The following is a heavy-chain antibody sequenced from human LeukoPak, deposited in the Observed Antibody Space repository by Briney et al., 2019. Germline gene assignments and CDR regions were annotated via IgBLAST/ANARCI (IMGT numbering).Heavy chain of an antibody. CDR1: GYTFTGYY. J-gene: IGHJ4*02. Sequence: ASVKVSCKASGYTFTGYYVHWVRQAPGQGLEWMGWINPNSGGTNYAQKFQGRVTMTRDTSISTAYMELSRLRSDDTAVYYCARDPTGYSSGWFDYWGQGTLVTVSS. CDR3: ARDPTGYSSGWFDY. D-gene: IGHD6-19*01. V-gene: IGHV1-2*02. CDR2: INPNSGGT.